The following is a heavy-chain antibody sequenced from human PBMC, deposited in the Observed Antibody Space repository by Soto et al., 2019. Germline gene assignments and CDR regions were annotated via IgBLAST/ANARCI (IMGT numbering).Heavy chain of an antibody. V-gene: IGHV1-18*01. CDR1: GYTFTSYG. CDR2: ISAYNGNT. D-gene: IGHD3-3*01. CDR3: ARDPPWMEWLSPLLHQYYYYYRDV. J-gene: IGHJ6*03. Sequence: QVQLVQSGAEVKKPGASVKVSCKASGYTFTSYGISWVRQAPGQGLEWMGWISAYNGNTNYAQKLQGRGTMTTDTSTSAADMEPRSMGSDDTAVYYCARDPPWMEWLSPLLHQYYYYYRDVWGKGTTVTVS.